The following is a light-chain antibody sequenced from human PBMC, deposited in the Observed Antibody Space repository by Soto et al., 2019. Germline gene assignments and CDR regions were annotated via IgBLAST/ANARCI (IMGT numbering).Light chain of an antibody. J-gene: IGKJ1*01. Sequence: EIVMTQSPATLSVSPGERATLSCRASQSVSSNLAWYQQKPGQAPGLLIYGASTRATGIPARFSGSGSGTEFTLTISSLQSEDFAVYYCQQHNDWPSFGQGTKVEIK. CDR3: QQHNDWPS. V-gene: IGKV3-15*01. CDR1: QSVSSN. CDR2: GAS.